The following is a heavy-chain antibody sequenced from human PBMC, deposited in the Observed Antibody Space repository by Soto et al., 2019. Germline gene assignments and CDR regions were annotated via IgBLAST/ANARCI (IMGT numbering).Heavy chain of an antibody. V-gene: IGHV2-26*01. J-gene: IGHJ4*02. CDR2: IFSNDEK. CDR1: GFSLSNARMG. CDR3: ARILYYYDSSGPFDY. Sequence: QVTLKESGPVLVKPTETLTLTCTVSGFSLSNARMGVSWIRHPPGKALEWLAHIFSNDEKSYSTSLKRRLTISEDTSKSQVVLTMTNMDPVDTATYYCARILYYYDSSGPFDYWGQGTLVTVSS. D-gene: IGHD3-22*01.